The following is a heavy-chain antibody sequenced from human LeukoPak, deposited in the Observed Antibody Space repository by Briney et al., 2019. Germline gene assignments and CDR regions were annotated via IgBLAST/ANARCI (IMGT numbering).Heavy chain of an antibody. D-gene: IGHD6-25*01. CDR3: VRDLASSGGN. J-gene: IGHJ4*02. CDR1: GFTVRSNY. CDR2: MYSGGST. Sequence: GGSLTLSCAASGFTVRSNYMSWVRQAPGKGLEWVSVMYSGGSTYYADSVKGRFTISRDNSKNTLYLQMNSLRAEDTAVYYCVRDLASSGGNWGQETLVTVSS. V-gene: IGHV3-66*01.